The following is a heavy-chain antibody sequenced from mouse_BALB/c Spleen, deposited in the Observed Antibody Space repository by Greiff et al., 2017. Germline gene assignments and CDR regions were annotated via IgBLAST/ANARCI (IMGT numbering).Heavy chain of an antibody. CDR1: GYTFTSYW. J-gene: IGHJ2*01. V-gene: IGHV1-7*01. Sequence: QVQLQQSGAELAKPGASVKMSCKASGYTFTSYWMHWVKQRPGQGLEWIGYINPSTGYTEYNQKFKDKATLTADKSSSTAYMQLSSLTSEDSAVYYCARSRLLHCDYWAKAPLSQSPQ. CDR3: ARSRLLHCDY. CDR2: INPSTGYT. D-gene: IGHD1-1*01.